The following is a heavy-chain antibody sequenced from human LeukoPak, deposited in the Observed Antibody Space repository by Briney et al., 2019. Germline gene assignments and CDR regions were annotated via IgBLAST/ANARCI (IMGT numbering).Heavy chain of an antibody. V-gene: IGHV3-23*01. CDR2: ISGSGGST. D-gene: IGHD2-8*02. Sequence: GGTLRLSCAASGFTFSSYGMSWVRQAPGKGLEWVSGISGSGGSTYYADSVKGRFTISRDNSKNTLYLQMNSLRAEDTAVYYCAKDRVVYAPPDYWGQGTLVTVSS. CDR3: AKDRVVYAPPDY. CDR1: GFTFSSYG. J-gene: IGHJ4*02.